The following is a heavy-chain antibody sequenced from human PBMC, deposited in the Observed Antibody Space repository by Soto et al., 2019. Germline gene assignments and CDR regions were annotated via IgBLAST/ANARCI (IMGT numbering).Heavy chain of an antibody. D-gene: IGHD2-2*01. CDR2: ISAYNGNT. Sequence: QVQLVQSGAEVKKPGASVKVSCKASGYTFTSYGISWVRQAPGQGLEWMGWISAYNGNTNYAQKLQGRVTMTTHTSTSTAYLELRSLRADDTAVYYCARDLIVVGSTNKYFDYWGQGTLVTVSS. J-gene: IGHJ4*02. CDR3: ARDLIVVGSTNKYFDY. CDR1: GYTFTSYG. V-gene: IGHV1-18*01.